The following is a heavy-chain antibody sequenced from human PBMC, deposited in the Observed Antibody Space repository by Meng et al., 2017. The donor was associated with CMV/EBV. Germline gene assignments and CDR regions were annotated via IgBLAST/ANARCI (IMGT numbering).Heavy chain of an antibody. D-gene: IGHD1-26*01. CDR1: GYGFTGYY. Sequence: ASVKVSCKTSGYGFTGYYMHWVRQAPGQGLEWVGWINPDTGGTHYAQRFQGRVAVTRDTSITTAYLELRRLRSDDTAVYYCAFGNLQWVACVGQVGAPINHWGQGTLVTVSS. CDR3: AFGNLQWVACVGQVGAPINH. CDR2: INPDTGGT. J-gene: IGHJ4*02. V-gene: IGHV1-2*02.